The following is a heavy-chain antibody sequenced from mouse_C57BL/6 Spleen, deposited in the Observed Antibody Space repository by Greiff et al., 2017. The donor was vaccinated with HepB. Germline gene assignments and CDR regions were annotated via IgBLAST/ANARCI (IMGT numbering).Heavy chain of an antibody. CDR1: GFTFSSYA. Sequence: EVKLLESGGGLVKPGGSLKLSCAASGFTFSSYAMSWVRQTPEKRLEWVATISDGGSYTYYPDNVKGRFTISRDNAKNNLYLQMSHLKSEDTAMYYCARDDWEGVFAYWGQGTLVTVSA. J-gene: IGHJ3*01. CDR3: ARDDWEGVFAY. D-gene: IGHD4-1*01. V-gene: IGHV5-4*01. CDR2: ISDGGSYT.